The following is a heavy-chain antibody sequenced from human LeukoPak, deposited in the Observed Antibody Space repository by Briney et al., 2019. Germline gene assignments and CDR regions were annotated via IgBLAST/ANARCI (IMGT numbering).Heavy chain of an antibody. CDR2: INHSGST. V-gene: IGHV4-34*01. J-gene: IGHJ5*02. CDR1: GGSFSGYY. CDR3: ANGKYQLLSSWFDP. D-gene: IGHD2-2*01. Sequence: SETLSLTCAVYGGSFSGYYWSWIRQPPGKGLEWIGEINHSGSTNYNPSLKSRVTISVDTSRNQFSLKLSSVTAADTAVYYCANGKYQLLSSWFDPWGQGTLVTVSS.